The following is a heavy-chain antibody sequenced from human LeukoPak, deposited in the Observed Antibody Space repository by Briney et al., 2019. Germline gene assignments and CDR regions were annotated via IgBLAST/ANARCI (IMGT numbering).Heavy chain of an antibody. Sequence: GSLRLSCAASGFTFSSYGMHWVRQAPGKGLEWVAVIWYDGSNKYYADSVKGRFTISRDNSKNTLYLQMNSLRAEDTAVYYCARDEAYGSGSCSPSATFDYWGQGTLVTVSS. D-gene: IGHD3-10*01. CDR2: IWYDGSNK. V-gene: IGHV3-33*01. CDR3: ARDEAYGSGSCSPSATFDY. CDR1: GFTFSSYG. J-gene: IGHJ4*02.